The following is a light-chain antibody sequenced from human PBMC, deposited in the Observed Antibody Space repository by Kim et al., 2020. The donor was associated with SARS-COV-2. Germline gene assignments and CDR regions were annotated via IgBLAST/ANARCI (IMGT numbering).Light chain of an antibody. CDR3: HPRDNSAKVI. Sequence: SSELTQDPAVSVALGQTVRITCQGDNLRNYYVTWYQHKPGQAPVLAIYGRNSRPSGIPDRFSGSTSGNTASLIITGAQAEDEDDYYCHPRDNSAKVIFGGGTQLTVL. CDR2: GRN. CDR1: NLRNYY. J-gene: IGLJ2*01. V-gene: IGLV3-19*01.